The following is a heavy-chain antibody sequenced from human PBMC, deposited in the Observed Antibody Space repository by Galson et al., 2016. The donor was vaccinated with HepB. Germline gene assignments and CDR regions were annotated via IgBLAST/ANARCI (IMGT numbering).Heavy chain of an antibody. D-gene: IGHD6-19*01. J-gene: IGHJ4*02. V-gene: IGHV3-49*03. CDR2: IQAKRYGEPT. CDR1: GFNFGDDA. Sequence: SLRLSCAASGFNFGDDAMSWFRQAPGRGLEWVGFIQAKRYGEPTEFAASVKGRFTISNDDSRTITYLQMKNLKTEHTAVYYCTRHLPRGSGWSFYFDSWGQGTLVTVSS. CDR3: TRHLPRGSGWSFYFDS.